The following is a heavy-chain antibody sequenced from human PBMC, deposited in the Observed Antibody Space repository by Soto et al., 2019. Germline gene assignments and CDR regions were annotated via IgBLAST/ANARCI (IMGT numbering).Heavy chain of an antibody. D-gene: IGHD3-22*01. V-gene: IGHV4-38-2*01. J-gene: IGHJ4*02. CDR3: ARVVRDSSGYYYLDY. CDR2: IYHSGST. Sequence: PSETLSLTCAVSGYSISSGYYWGWIRQPPGKGREWIGSIYHSGSTYYNPSLKSRVTISVHTSKNQFSLKLSSVTAADTAVYYCARVVRDSSGYYYLDYWGQGTLVTVSS. CDR1: GYSISSGYY.